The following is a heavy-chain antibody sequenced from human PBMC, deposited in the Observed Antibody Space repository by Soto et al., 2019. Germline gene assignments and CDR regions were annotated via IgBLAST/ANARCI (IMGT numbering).Heavy chain of an antibody. CDR3: ARGGGYCSSTSCYPYWYFDL. Sequence: SETLSLTCAVSGYSISSGYYWGWIRQPPGKGLEWIESIYHSGSTYYNPSLKSRVTISVDTSKNQFSLKLSSVTAADTAVYYCARGGGYCSSTSCYPYWYFDLWGRGTLVTVSS. CDR1: GYSISSGYY. V-gene: IGHV4-38-2*01. J-gene: IGHJ2*01. CDR2: IYHSGST. D-gene: IGHD2-2*01.